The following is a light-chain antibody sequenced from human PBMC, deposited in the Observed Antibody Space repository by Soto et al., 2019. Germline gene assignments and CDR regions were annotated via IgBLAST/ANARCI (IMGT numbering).Light chain of an antibody. Sequence: QSVLTQPPSVSGAPGQRVTISCTGTSSNIGPRYDVHWYQKLPGTAPKLLISGNTNRPSGVPDRFSASKSGTSASLAITGRQAEDEADYYCQSYDTSLSVWVFGGGTKLTVL. CDR2: GNT. J-gene: IGLJ3*02. V-gene: IGLV1-40*01. CDR1: SSNIGPRYD. CDR3: QSYDTSLSVWV.